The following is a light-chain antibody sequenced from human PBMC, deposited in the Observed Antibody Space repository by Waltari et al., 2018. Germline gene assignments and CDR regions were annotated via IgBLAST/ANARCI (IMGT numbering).Light chain of an antibody. CDR1: SSNIGAGHD. J-gene: IGLJ2*01. CDR2: GNN. CDR3: QSYDSSLSGLV. Sequence: QSVLTQPPSVSGAPGQRVTIPCTGRSSNIGAGHDVHWSQQLPGPAPNLLIYGNNNRPPGVPDRFSGSKSGTSASLAITGLQAEDEADYYCQSYDSSLSGLVFGGGTKLTVL. V-gene: IGLV1-40*01.